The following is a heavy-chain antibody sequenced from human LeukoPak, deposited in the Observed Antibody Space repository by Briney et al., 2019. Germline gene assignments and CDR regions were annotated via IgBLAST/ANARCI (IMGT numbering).Heavy chain of an antibody. J-gene: IGHJ5*02. CDR3: ASGYYDSSSSRNWFDP. CDR1: GGSISSGGYS. D-gene: IGHD3-22*01. CDR2: IYHSGST. V-gene: IGHV4-30-2*01. Sequence: SETLSLTCAVSGGSISSGGYSWSWIRQPPGKGLEWIGYIYHSGSTYYNPSLKSRVTISVDRSKNQFSLKLSSVTAADTAVYYCASGYYDSSSSRNWFDPWGQGTLVTVSS.